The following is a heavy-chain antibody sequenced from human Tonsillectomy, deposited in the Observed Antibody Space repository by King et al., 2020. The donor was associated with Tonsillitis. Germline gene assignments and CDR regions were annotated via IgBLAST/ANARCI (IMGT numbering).Heavy chain of an antibody. CDR2: INPNSGDT. CDR1: GYTFTGYF. V-gene: IGHV1-2*04. D-gene: IGHD1-1*01. CDR3: ARVNWDDAFDI. Sequence: VQLVQSGAEVKKPGASVKVSCKASGYTFTGYFLHWVRQAPGQGLEWMGWINPNSGDTHYAQRFHAWVTMTRDTSISTAYMELSRLRSDDTAVYYCARVNWDDAFDIWGQGTMVTVSS. J-gene: IGHJ3*02.